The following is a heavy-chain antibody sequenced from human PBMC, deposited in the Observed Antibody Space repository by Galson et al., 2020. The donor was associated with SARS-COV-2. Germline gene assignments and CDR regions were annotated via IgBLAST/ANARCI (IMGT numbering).Heavy chain of an antibody. Sequence: SETLYLTCTVSGGSISSYYWSWIRQPAGKGLEWIGRFYTSGSTNYNPSLKSRVTMSVDTSKNQFSLKLSSVTAADTAVYYCAITTVTTTYYYFGLDGWGQETTVIVSS. D-gene: IGHD4-17*01. CDR1: GGSISSYY. V-gene: IGHV4-4*07. CDR3: AITTVTTTYYYFGLDG. J-gene: IGHJ6*02. CDR2: FYTSGST.